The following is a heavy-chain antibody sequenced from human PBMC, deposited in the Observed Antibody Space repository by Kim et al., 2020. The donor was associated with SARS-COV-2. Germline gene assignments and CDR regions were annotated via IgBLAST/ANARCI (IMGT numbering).Heavy chain of an antibody. D-gene: IGHD1-26*01. J-gene: IGHJ3*02. CDR1: GYTFTSYY. Sequence: ASVKVSCKASGYTFTSYYMHWVRQAPGQGLEWMGIINPSGGSTSYAQKFQGRVTMTRDTSTSTVYMELSSLRSEDTAVYYCARFLNVGATPSSFDIWGQGTMVTVSS. V-gene: IGHV1-46*01. CDR2: INPSGGST. CDR3: ARFLNVGATPSSFDI.